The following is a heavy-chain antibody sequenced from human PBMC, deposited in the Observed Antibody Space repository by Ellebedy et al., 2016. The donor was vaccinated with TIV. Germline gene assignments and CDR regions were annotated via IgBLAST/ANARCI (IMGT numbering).Heavy chain of an antibody. D-gene: IGHD5-12*01. CDR3: ASVDIVATSPLG. CDR1: GYTFTSYG. J-gene: IGHJ4*02. V-gene: IGHV1-18*01. Sequence: AASVKVSCKASGYTFTSYGISWVRHAPGQGLEWMGWISAYNGNTNYAQKFQGRVTITADKSTSTAYMELSRLRSEDTAVYYCASVDIVATSPLGWGQGTLVTVSS. CDR2: ISAYNGNT.